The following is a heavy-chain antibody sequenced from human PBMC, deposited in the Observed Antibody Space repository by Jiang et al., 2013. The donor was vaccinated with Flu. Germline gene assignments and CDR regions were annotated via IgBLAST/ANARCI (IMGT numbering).Heavy chain of an antibody. CDR1: GFSISSGGVG. Sequence: KPTQTLTLTCTFSGFSISSGGVGVGWVRQPPGKALEWLASVYWDDDKRYSPSLRNRLTITKDTSKNQVVLTMTNMDPVDTATYYCVHRPTYKRGIWLQYYFDHWGQGTLVAVSS. CDR3: VHRPTYKRGIWLQYYFDH. CDR2: VYWDDDK. D-gene: IGHD5-18*01. V-gene: IGHV2-5*02. J-gene: IGHJ4*02.